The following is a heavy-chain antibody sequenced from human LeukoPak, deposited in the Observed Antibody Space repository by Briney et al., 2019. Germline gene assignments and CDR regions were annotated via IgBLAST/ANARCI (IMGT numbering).Heavy chain of an antibody. CDR3: ARDSFTMVRGANNWFDP. J-gene: IGHJ5*02. D-gene: IGHD3-10*01. CDR2: IIPIFGTA. V-gene: IGHV1-69*13. CDR1: GGTFSRYA. Sequence: SVKVSCKASGGTFSRYAISWVRQAPGQGLEWMGGIIPIFGTANYAQKFQGRVTITADESTSTAYMELSSLRSEDTAVYYCARDSFTMVRGANNWFDPWGQGTLVTVSS.